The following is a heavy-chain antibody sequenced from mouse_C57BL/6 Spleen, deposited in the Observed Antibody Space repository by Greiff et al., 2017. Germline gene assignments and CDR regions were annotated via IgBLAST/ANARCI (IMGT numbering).Heavy chain of an antibody. CDR2: INPSNGGT. J-gene: IGHJ2*01. CDR1: GYTFTSYW. V-gene: IGHV1-53*01. Sequence: QVQLKQPGTELVKPGASVKLSCKSSGYTFTSYWMHWVKQRPGQGLEWIGNINPSNGGTNYNEKFKSKATLTVDKSSSTAYMQLSSLTSEDSAVYYCARSSSGGIFDYWGQGTTLTVSS. D-gene: IGHD3-2*02. CDR3: ARSSSGGIFDY.